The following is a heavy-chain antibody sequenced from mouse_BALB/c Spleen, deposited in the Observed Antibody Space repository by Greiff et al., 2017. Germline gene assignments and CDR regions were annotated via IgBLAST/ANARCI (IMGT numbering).Heavy chain of an antibody. J-gene: IGHJ2*01. CDR3: ARGGLRLNYFDY. CDR2: IYPGDGDT. CDR1: GYAFSSYW. D-gene: IGHD2-4*01. Sequence: VMLVESGAELVRPGSSVKISCKASGYAFSSYWMNWVKQRPGQGLEWIGQIYPGDGDTNYNGKFKGKATLTADKSSSTAYMQLSSLTSEDSAVYFCARGGLRLNYFDYWGQGTTLTVSS. V-gene: IGHV1-80*01.